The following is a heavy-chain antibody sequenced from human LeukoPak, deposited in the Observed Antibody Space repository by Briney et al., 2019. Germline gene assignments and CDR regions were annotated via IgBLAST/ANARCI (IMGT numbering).Heavy chain of an antibody. D-gene: IGHD1-26*01. J-gene: IGHJ3*02. CDR3: ARPRNRYSGSYRRDAFDI. V-gene: IGHV4-38-2*02. CDR2: IYYSGST. CDR1: GYSISSGYY. Sequence: SETLSLTCTVSGYSISSGYYWGWIRQPPGKGLEWIGSIYYSGSTYYNPSLKSRVTISVDTSKNQFSLKLSSVTAADTAVYYCARPRNRYSGSYRRDAFDIWGQGTMVTVSS.